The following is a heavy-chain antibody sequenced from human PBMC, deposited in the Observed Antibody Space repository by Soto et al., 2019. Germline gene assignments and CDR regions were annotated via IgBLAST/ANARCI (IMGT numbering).Heavy chain of an antibody. D-gene: IGHD2-15*01. CDR2: ISGGGSGA. CDR1: GFTFSDHA. J-gene: IGHJ4*02. V-gene: IGHV3-23*01. Sequence: EVQLLESGGGLVQPGGSLRLSCTASGFTFSDHAMTWVRQAPGKGLEWLSGISGGGSGAYYADSVKGRSTVSRANSNNTLFLHMDSLRVEDTAVYYCAIDLWWYTHWGQGTLVTVSS. CDR3: AIDLWWYTH.